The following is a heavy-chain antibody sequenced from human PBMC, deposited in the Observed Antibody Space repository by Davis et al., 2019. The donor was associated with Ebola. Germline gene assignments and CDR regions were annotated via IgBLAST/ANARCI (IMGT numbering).Heavy chain of an antibody. CDR2: INPSGDNT. V-gene: IGHV1-46*01. Sequence: ASVKVSCKASGYTFTTYFIHWVRQAPGQGLEWMGIINPSGDNTNYAQKFQGRVTMTRDTSTSTVYMELSSLTSEDTAVYYCAREYSGYNYFDYWGQGTLVTVSS. CDR3: AREYSGYNYFDY. D-gene: IGHD5-12*01. CDR1: GYTFTTYF. J-gene: IGHJ4*02.